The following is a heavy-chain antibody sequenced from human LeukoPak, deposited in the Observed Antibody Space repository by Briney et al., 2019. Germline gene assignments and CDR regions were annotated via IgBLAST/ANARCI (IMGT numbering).Heavy chain of an antibody. Sequence: PSETLSLTCTVSGGSISSYYWSWIRQPPGKGLEWIGYIYYSGSTNYNPSLKSRVTISVDTSKNHFSLKQSSVTAADAAAYYCGRDSDYDRLDPWGQGTLVTVSS. CDR1: GGSISSYY. D-gene: IGHD3-16*01. V-gene: IGHV4-59*01. CDR3: GRDSDYDRLDP. J-gene: IGHJ5*02. CDR2: IYYSGST.